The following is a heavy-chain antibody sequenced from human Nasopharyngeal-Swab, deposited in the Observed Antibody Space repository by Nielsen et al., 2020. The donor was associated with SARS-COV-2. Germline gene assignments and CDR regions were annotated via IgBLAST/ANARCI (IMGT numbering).Heavy chain of an antibody. CDR3: ARGSPQTYYYYGMDV. CDR2: IYYSGST. J-gene: IGHJ6*02. V-gene: IGHV4-59*01. CDR1: GGSISNSY. D-gene: IGHD6-6*01. Sequence: SETLSLTCTVSGGSISNSYWSWIRQPPGKGLEWIGYIYYSGSTNYNPSLKSRVTISVDTSKNQFSLKLSSVTAADTAVYYCARGSPQTYYYYGMDVWGQGTTVTVSS.